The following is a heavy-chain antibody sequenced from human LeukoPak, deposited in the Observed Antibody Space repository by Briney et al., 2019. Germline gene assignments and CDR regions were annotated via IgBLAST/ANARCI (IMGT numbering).Heavy chain of an antibody. D-gene: IGHD2-2*01. CDR1: GFTFSSYG. CDR3: ARRPTDIVVVPAASPYYYYYYYMDV. Sequence: GGSLRLSCAASGFTFSSYGMSWVRQAPGKGLEWVSAISGSGGSTYCADSVKGRFTISGDNSKNTLYLQMNSLRAEDTAVYYCARRPTDIVVVPAASPYYYYYYYMDVWGKGTTVTVSS. V-gene: IGHV3-23*01. CDR2: ISGSGGST. J-gene: IGHJ6*03.